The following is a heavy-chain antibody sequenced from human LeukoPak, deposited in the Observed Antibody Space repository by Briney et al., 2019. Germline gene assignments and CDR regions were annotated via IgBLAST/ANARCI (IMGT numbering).Heavy chain of an antibody. J-gene: IGHJ4*02. CDR2: INSDGSGT. D-gene: IGHD4/OR15-4a*01. CDR1: GFTFSSYW. V-gene: IGHV3-74*01. Sequence: SGGSLRLSCAASGFTFSSYWMHWVRQAPGKGLVWVSRINSDGSGTTHADSVKGRLTISRDNAKNTLYLQMNSLRAEDTAVYYCARSRASGALDYWGQGTLVTVSS. CDR3: ARSRASGALDY.